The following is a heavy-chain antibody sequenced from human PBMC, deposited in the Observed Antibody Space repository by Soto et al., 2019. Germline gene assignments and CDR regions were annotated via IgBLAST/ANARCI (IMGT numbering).Heavy chain of an antibody. J-gene: IGHJ5*02. D-gene: IGHD3-16*01. V-gene: IGHV4-34*01. CDR1: GGSLSGYY. Sequence: PSETLSLTCAVYGGSLSGYYRTWTRHPPGKGLEWIGEINHSGDTNYSPSLKSRVTISVDTSKNQFSLKLSSVTAADTAVYYCAMLGDEKYSWFVPWGRGTLV. CDR3: AMLGDEKYSWFVP. CDR2: INHSGDT.